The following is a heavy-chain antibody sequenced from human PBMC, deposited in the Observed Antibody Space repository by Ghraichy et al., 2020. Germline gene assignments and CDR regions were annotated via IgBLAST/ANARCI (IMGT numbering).Heavy chain of an antibody. CDR3: ARTGGPTTVTTLDY. J-gene: IGHJ4*02. V-gene: IGHV1-69*13. CDR1: GGTFSSYA. Sequence: SVKVSCKASGGTFSSYAISWVRQAPGQGLEWMGGIIPIFGTANYAQKFQGRVTITADESTSTAYMELSSLRSEDTAVYYCARTGGPTTVTTLDYWGQGTLVTVSS. D-gene: IGHD4-17*01. CDR2: IIPIFGTA.